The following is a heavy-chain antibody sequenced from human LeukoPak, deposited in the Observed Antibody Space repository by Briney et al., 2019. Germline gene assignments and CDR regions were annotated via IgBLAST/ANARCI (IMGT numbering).Heavy chain of an antibody. CDR2: ISWNSGSI. D-gene: IGHD2-8*01. Sequence: GRSLRLSCAASGFTFDDYAMHWVRQAPGEGLEWVSGISWNSGSIVYADSVKGRFTISRDNAKNSLYLQMNSQRAEDMALYYCAKVGCTNGVCLDAFDIWGQGTMVTVSS. V-gene: IGHV3-9*03. CDR3: AKVGCTNGVCLDAFDI. CDR1: GFTFDDYA. J-gene: IGHJ3*02.